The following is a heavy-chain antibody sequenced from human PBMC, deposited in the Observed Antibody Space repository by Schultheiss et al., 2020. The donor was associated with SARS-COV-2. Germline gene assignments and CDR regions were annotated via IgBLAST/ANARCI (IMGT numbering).Heavy chain of an antibody. CDR2: ISSSSSYI. CDR1: GFTFSSYG. V-gene: IGHV3-21*04. D-gene: IGHD6-13*01. Sequence: GGSLRLSCAASGFTFSSYGMHWVRQAPGKGLEWVSSISSSSSYIYYADSVKGRFTISRHNSKNTLYLQMNSLRAEDTAVYYCARARRSSSWLHYYYGMDVWGQGTTVTVSS. CDR3: ARARRSSSWLHYYYGMDV. J-gene: IGHJ6*02.